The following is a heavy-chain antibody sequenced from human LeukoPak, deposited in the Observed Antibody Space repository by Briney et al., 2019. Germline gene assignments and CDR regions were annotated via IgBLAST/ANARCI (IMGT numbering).Heavy chain of an antibody. CDR3: ARDIRGYYYGSSGSAQGGVDY. J-gene: IGHJ4*02. D-gene: IGHD3-22*01. Sequence: GGSLRLSCAASGFTFSSYSMNWVRQAPGKGLEWVSSISSSSSYIYYADSVKGRFTISRDNAKNSLYLQMNSLRAEDTAVYYCARDIRGYYYGSSGSAQGGVDYWGQGTLVTVSS. V-gene: IGHV3-21*01. CDR1: GFTFSSYS. CDR2: ISSSSSYI.